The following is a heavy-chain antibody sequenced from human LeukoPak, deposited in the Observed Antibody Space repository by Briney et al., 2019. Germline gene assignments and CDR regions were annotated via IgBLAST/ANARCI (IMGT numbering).Heavy chain of an antibody. Sequence: ASVKVSCKASGYTFTSYGISWVRQAPGQGLEWMGWISAYNGNTNYAQKLQGRVTMTTDTSTSTAYMELSGLRSDDSAIYYCSRYHWPLDYWGQGTLVTVSS. CDR1: GYTFTSYG. J-gene: IGHJ4*02. V-gene: IGHV1-18*01. D-gene: IGHD1-20*01. CDR3: SRYHWPLDY. CDR2: ISAYNGNT.